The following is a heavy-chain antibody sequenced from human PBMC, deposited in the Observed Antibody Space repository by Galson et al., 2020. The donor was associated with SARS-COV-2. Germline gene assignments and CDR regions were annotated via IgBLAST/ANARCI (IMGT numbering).Heavy chain of an antibody. J-gene: IGHJ5*02. D-gene: IGHD3-10*01. V-gene: IGHV4-34*01. CDR3: ARVDYYGSGSPP. Sequence: SETLSLTCAVYGGSFSGYYWSWIRQPPGKGLEWIGEINHSGSTSYNPSLESRVTLSVDTSKNQFSLKLRSVTAADTAVYYCARVDYYGSGSPPWGQGTLVTVSS. CDR1: GGSFSGYY. CDR2: INHSGST.